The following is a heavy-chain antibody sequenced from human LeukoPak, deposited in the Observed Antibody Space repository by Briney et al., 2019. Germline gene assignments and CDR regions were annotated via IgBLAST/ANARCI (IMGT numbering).Heavy chain of an antibody. CDR3: ARMREIAATGISGGDY. D-gene: IGHD6-13*01. CDR2: IGHSGST. V-gene: IGHV4-34*01. CDR1: GGSFSGFY. J-gene: IGHJ4*02. Sequence: SETLSLTCAVYGGSFSGFYWSWIRQPPGKGLEWIGEIGHSGSTNYNPSLKSRVTISVDTSKNQFSLKLSSATAADTAVYYCARMREIAATGISGGDYWGQGTLVTVSS.